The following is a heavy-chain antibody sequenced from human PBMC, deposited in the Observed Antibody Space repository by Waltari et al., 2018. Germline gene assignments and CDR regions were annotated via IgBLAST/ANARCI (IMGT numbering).Heavy chain of an antibody. CDR3: AGDDPRWYPDAFDF. V-gene: IGHV3-74*01. Sequence: EVQLVESGGNLVQPGESLSLSCAASGFTFSRFWMHWVRQGPGKGLVWVSRINSDGTSIGYADSVRGRFTISRDSSAKTVYLRMDSLRPDDTALYFCAGDDPRWYPDAFDFWGQGTVVTVSS. D-gene: IGHD2-15*01. J-gene: IGHJ3*01. CDR2: INSDGTSI. CDR1: GFTFSRFW.